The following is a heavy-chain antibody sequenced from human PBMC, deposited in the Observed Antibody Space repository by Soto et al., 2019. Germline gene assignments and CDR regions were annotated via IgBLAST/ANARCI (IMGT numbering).Heavy chain of an antibody. CDR1: GFNFENYG. CDR2: XXXDGSFQ. CDR3: AKDRVGGTFYTPLGF. D-gene: IGHD1-7*01. J-gene: IGHJ4*02. Sequence: GGSLRLSCQASGFNFENYGIHWVRQAPGKGLEXVSXXXXDGSFQYYADSVKGRFTISRDNSKNTLFLHLNTLKPEDTAVYHCAKDRVGGTFYTPLGFWGQGTLVTVSS. V-gene: IGHV3-30*18.